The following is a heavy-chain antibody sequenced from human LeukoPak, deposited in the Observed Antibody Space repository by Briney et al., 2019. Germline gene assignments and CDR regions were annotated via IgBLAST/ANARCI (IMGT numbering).Heavy chain of an antibody. D-gene: IGHD2-2*01. CDR3: SRREGVPLPFDY. V-gene: IGHV5-51*01. CDR1: RYLFTNSW. J-gene: IGHJ4*02. CDR2: INPADSER. Sequence: GESLKISCQGSRYLFTNSWIGWVRQMPGKGLELMGIINPADSERRYSPSFQGQVTISVDKSISTAYLQWSSLKASDTAMYYCSRREGVPLPFDYWGQGTLVTVSS.